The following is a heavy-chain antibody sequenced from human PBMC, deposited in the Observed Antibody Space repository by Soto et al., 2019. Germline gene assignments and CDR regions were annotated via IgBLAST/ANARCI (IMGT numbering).Heavy chain of an antibody. CDR1: GFTFSTYA. CDR2: ISGSGGTT. J-gene: IGHJ4*02. Sequence: EVQLLESGGGLVQPGGSLRLSCAASGFTFSTYAMSWVRQAPGKGLEWVSAISGSGGTTYYADSVKGRFTISRDNSKNTLFLQMDGLRAEDTAVYYCAKRHCTDGVCYTHLDYWGQGTLVTVSS. V-gene: IGHV3-23*01. D-gene: IGHD2-8*01. CDR3: AKRHCTDGVCYTHLDY.